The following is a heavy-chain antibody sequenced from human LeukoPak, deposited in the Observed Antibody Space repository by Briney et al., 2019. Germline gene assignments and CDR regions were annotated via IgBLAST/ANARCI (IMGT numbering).Heavy chain of an antibody. CDR3: ARRRDFRHPDIVVVPAPDV. V-gene: IGHV3-48*04. J-gene: IGHJ6*02. Sequence: SGGSLRLSCAASGFTFSSYSMNWVRQAPGKGLGWVSYISSSSSTIYYADSVKGRFTISRDNAKNSLYLQMNSLRAEDTAVYYCARRRDFRHPDIVVVPAPDVWGQGTTVTVSS. CDR2: ISSSSSTI. D-gene: IGHD2-2*01. CDR1: GFTFSSYS.